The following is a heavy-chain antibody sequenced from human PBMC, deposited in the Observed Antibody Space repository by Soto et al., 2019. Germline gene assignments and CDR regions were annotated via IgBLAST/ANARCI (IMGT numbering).Heavy chain of an antibody. V-gene: IGHV4-34*01. Sequence: SDTLSLTCAVYGGSFSGYFWSWIRQPPGKGLEWIGEINHSGSTNYNPSLKSRVTISVDTSKNQFSLKLSSGTAADTAVYYCAVRTVNNNWFDPWGQGTLVTVSS. CDR2: INHSGST. D-gene: IGHD4-17*01. J-gene: IGHJ5*02. CDR1: GGSFSGYF. CDR3: AVRTVNNNWFDP.